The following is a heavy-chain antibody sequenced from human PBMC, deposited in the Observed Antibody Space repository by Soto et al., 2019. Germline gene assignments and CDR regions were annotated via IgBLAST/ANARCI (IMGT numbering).Heavy chain of an antibody. V-gene: IGHV4-59*01. CDR3: ARAHAPTLPFDY. Sequence: PSETLCVTCIFSVGSIRCVYWSWIRQPPGKGLEWIGFIFHSGNAKYNPSLKSRVTMSVDTSKNQFSLSLDSVTAADTAVYFCARAHAPTLPFDYWGQGTMVTVSS. CDR1: VGSIRCVY. J-gene: IGHJ4*02. D-gene: IGHD2-15*01. CDR2: IFHSGNA.